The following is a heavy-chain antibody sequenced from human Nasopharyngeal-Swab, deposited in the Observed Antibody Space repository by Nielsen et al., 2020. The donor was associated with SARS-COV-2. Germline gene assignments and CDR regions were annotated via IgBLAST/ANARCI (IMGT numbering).Heavy chain of an antibody. D-gene: IGHD3-22*01. J-gene: IGHJ4*02. CDR1: GFTFSSYA. CDR3: AKVMIVVPKAFDY. V-gene: IGHV3-23*01. CDR2: ISGSGGST. Sequence: GESPKISCAASGFTFSSYAMSWVRQPPGKGLEWVSAISGSGGSTYYADSVKGRFTISRDNSKNTLYLQMNSLRAEDTAVYYCAKVMIVVPKAFDYWGQGTLVTVSS.